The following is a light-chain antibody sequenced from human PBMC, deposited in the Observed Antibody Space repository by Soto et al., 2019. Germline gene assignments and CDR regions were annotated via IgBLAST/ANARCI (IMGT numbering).Light chain of an antibody. J-gene: IGKJ4*01. CDR1: QSVSSSF. CDR2: ATS. CDR3: QQYGSSPLT. V-gene: IGKV3-20*01. Sequence: EIVLTQSPGTLSLSPGERATLSCRASQSVSSSFLAWYQQKPGQAPRLLIYATSTRATGIPDRFSGSGSGTDFTLTISRLVPEDVAVFYCQQYGSSPLTFGGGTKVEI.